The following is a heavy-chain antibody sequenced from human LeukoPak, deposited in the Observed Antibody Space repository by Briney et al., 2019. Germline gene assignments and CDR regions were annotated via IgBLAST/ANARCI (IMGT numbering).Heavy chain of an antibody. CDR1: GFTFSSYA. CDR2: ISYEGSNK. CDR3: ARSRRVVTDVSPFDY. Sequence: PGGSLRLSCAASGFTFSSYAMHWVRQAPGKGLEWVAVISYEGSNKYYADSVKGRFTISRDNSKNTLYLQMNSLRAEDTAVYYCARSRRVVTDVSPFDYWGQGTLVTVSS. V-gene: IGHV3-30-3*01. J-gene: IGHJ4*02. D-gene: IGHD4-23*01.